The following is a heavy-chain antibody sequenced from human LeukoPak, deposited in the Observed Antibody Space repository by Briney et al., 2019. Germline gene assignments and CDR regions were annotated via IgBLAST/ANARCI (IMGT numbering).Heavy chain of an antibody. CDR3: VSGRDSGY. Sequence: PGGSLRLSCAASGFTFSSYGMHWVRQAPGKGLEWVANIKQDGSKFSYVDSVKGRFTISRDNAKNSLYLQMNSLRVEDTAVYYCVSGRDSGYWGQGTLVIVSS. V-gene: IGHV3-7*01. CDR1: GFTFSSYG. J-gene: IGHJ4*02. CDR2: IKQDGSKF. D-gene: IGHD6-19*01.